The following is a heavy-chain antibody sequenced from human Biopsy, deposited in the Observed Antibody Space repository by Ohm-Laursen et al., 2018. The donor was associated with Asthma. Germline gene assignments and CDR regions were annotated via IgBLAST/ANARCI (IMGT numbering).Heavy chain of an antibody. CDR3: ARAAITGIRGWFDP. Sequence: SQTLSLTCTVYGGYLTGHYWNWIRQPPGKGLEWIGEIDQSGYTNYNPSLKSRVPISADTAKNQFHLNLSSVTAADTAVYFCARAAITGIRGWFDPWGQGTQVTVSS. CDR1: GGYLTGHY. D-gene: IGHD1-20*01. J-gene: IGHJ5*02. V-gene: IGHV4-34*01. CDR2: IDQSGYT.